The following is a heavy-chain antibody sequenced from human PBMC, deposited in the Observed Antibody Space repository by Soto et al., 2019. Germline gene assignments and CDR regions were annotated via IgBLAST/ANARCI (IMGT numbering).Heavy chain of an antibody. Sequence: GASVKVSCKASGYTFTNYGISWVRQAPGQGLEWMGWINTYNGNTNHAQKLQGRVTMTTDTSTSTAYMELRSLRSDDTAVYYCARVKGSGYHNWFDPWGQGTLVTVSS. CDR2: INTYNGNT. V-gene: IGHV1-18*01. D-gene: IGHD3-22*01. CDR3: ARVKGSGYHNWFDP. CDR1: GYTFTNYG. J-gene: IGHJ5*02.